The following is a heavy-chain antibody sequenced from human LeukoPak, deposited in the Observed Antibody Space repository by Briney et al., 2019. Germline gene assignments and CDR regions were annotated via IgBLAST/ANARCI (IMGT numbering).Heavy chain of an antibody. CDR2: ISSRSTHI. Sequence: PGESLRLSCAASGFTFNTYTMSWVRQAPGKGQEWVSSISSRSTHIYYADSVKGRFTVSRDNTKNSLYLQMDSLRAEDTAVYFCAKESGDCGADCLALNDYWGQGTLVTVSS. D-gene: IGHD2-21*02. J-gene: IGHJ4*02. CDR3: AKESGDCGADCLALNDY. V-gene: IGHV3-21*01. CDR1: GFTFNTYT.